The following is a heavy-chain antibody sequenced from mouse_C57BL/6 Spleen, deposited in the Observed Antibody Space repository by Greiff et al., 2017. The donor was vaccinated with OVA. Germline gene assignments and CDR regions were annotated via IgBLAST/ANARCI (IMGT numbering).Heavy chain of an antibody. J-gene: IGHJ2*01. D-gene: IGHD1-1*01. CDR1: GYSITSDY. V-gene: IGHV3-8*01. CDR2: ISYSGST. CDR3: ASRNGSSYGYYFDY. Sequence: DVMLVESGPGLAKPSQTLSLTCSVTGYSITSDYWNWIRKFPGNKLEYMGYISYSGSTYYNPSLKSRISITRDTSKNQYYLQLNSLTTEDTATYYWASRNGSSYGYYFDYWGQGTTLTVSS.